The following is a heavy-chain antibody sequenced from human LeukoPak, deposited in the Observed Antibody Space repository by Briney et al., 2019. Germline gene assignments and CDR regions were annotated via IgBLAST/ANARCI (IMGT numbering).Heavy chain of an antibody. CDR3: AREGHDGGSYFDY. CDR1: GGTFSSYA. Sequence: SSVKVSCKASGGTFSSYAISWVRQVPGQGLEWMGGIIPIFGTANYAQKFQGRVTITADESTSTAYMELSSLRSEDTAVYYCAREGHDGGSYFDYWGQGTLVTVSS. J-gene: IGHJ4*02. V-gene: IGHV1-69*01. D-gene: IGHD3-10*01. CDR2: IIPIFGTA.